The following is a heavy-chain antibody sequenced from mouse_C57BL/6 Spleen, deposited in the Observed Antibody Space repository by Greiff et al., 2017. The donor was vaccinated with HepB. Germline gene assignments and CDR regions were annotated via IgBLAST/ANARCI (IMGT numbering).Heavy chain of an antibody. CDR3: ARENYYGSNYFDV. V-gene: IGHV5-16*01. CDR1: GFTFSDYY. D-gene: IGHD1-1*01. CDR2: INYDGSST. J-gene: IGHJ1*03. Sequence: EVQVVESEGGLVQPGSSMKLSCTASGFTFSDYYMAWVRQVPEKGLEWVANINYDGSSTYYLDSLKSRFIISRDNAKNILYLQMSSLKSEDTATYYCARENYYGSNYFDVWGTGTTVTVSS.